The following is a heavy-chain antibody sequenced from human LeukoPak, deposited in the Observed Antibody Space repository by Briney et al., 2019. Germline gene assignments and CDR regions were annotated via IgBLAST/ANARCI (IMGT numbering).Heavy chain of an antibody. J-gene: IGHJ4*02. Sequence: SETLSLTCTVSGGSISSGIYYWSWVRQHPGKGLEWIGYIYYSGTTYYNPSLKSRVTISVDTSKNQFSLKLGSVTAADTAVYYCARAFPYDTLAGYYNYEDWVIDYWGQGTLVTVSS. V-gene: IGHV4-31*03. CDR3: ARAFPYDTLAGYYNYEDWVIDY. CDR1: GGSISSGIYY. CDR2: IYYSGTT. D-gene: IGHD3-9*01.